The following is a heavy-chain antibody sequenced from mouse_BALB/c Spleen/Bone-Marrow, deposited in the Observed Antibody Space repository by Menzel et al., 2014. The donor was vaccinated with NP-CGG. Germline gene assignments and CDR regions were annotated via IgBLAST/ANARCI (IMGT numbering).Heavy chain of an antibody. CDR3: AREGNGYDGYWYFDV. Sequence: QVQLQQSGAELVKPGASVKLSCKASGYTFTSYWMHWVKRRPGQGLEWIGEIDPSDSYTNYNQKFKGKATLTVDKSSSTAYMQLSSLTSEDSAVYYCAREGNGYDGYWYFDVWGAGTTVTVSS. J-gene: IGHJ1*01. CDR2: IDPSDSYT. CDR1: GYTFTSYW. D-gene: IGHD2-2*01. V-gene: IGHV1-69*02.